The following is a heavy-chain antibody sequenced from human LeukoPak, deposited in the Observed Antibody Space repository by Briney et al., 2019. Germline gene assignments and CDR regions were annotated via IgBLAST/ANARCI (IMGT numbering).Heavy chain of an antibody. CDR3: AKDISYYGSGSAFDY. D-gene: IGHD3-10*01. Sequence: GGSLRLSCAASGFTFADYAMHWVRQAPGKGLEWVSGISWNSDSIGYADSVKGRYTISRDNAKNSLYLQMNGLRAEDTALYYCAKDISYYGSGSAFDYWGQGTLVTVSS. J-gene: IGHJ4*02. CDR2: ISWNSDSI. V-gene: IGHV3-9*01. CDR1: GFTFADYA.